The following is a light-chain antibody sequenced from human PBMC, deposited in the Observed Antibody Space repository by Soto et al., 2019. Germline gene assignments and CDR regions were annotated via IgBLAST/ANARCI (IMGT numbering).Light chain of an antibody. CDR3: QSYDGTIQV. CDR2: EDK. V-gene: IGLV6-57*01. J-gene: IGLJ2*01. Sequence: NFLLTQPHSVSESPGKTVTISCTRSSGNIASNFVQWFQQRPGSSPTTVIYEDKQRPSEVPDRFSGSIDRSSNSASLTISGLKTDDEAYYYCQSYDGTIQVFGGGTKLTVL. CDR1: SGNIASNF.